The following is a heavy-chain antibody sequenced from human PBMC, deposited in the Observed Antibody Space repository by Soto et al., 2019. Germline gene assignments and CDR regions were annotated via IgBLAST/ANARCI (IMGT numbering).Heavy chain of an antibody. V-gene: IGHV4-59*01. D-gene: IGHD6-13*01. J-gene: IGHJ4*02. CDR1: GGSISSYY. Sequence: QVQLQESGPGLVKPSETLSLTCTVSGGSISSYYWSWIRQPPGKGLEWIGYIYYSGSTNYNPSLKSRVTLSVDTSKNQFSLKLSSVTAADTAVYYCARMVGYGSSWFDYWGQGTLVTVSS. CDR3: ARMVGYGSSWFDY. CDR2: IYYSGST.